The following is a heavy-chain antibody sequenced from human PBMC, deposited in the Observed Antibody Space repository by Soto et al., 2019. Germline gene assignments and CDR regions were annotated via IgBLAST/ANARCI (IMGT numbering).Heavy chain of an antibody. V-gene: IGHV3-21*01. CDR2: ISSSSSYI. Sequence: GGSLRLSCAASGFTFSSYSMNWVRQAPGKGLEWVSSISSSSSYIYYADSVKGRFTISRDNAKNSLYLQMNSLRAEDTAVYYCVSNGQQLAGAAGGYWGQGTLVTVSS. CDR1: GFTFSSYS. J-gene: IGHJ4*02. CDR3: VSNGQQLAGAAGGY. D-gene: IGHD6-13*01.